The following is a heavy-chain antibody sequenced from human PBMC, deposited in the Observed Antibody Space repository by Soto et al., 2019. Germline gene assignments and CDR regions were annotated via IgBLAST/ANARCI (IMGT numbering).Heavy chain of an antibody. V-gene: IGHV4-39*01. CDR3: ERQGPSVGGPPFDY. J-gene: IGHJ4*02. CDR2: IYYRGSP. Sequence: ETLSLTCTVSGGSISRSSYYWGWIRQPPGKGVGWIGGIYYRGSPYYNPSLKSRVTISVDTSKNQFSLKLSSVTAADTAVYYCERQGPSVGGPPFDYWGQGTLVTVSS. CDR1: GGSISRSSYY. D-gene: IGHD3-16*01.